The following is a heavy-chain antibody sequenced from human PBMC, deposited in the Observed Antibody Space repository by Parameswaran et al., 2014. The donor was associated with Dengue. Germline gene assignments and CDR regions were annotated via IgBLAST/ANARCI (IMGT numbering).Heavy chain of an antibody. Sequence: VRQAPGKGLEWVSGINWNGGSTGYADSVKGRFTISRDNAKNSLYLQMNSLRAEDTALYYCARGMIAESTEYYFDYWGQGTLVTVSS. CDR2: INWNGGST. J-gene: IGHJ4*02. V-gene: IGHV3-20*03. D-gene: IGHD2-21*01. CDR3: ARGMIAESTEYYFDY.